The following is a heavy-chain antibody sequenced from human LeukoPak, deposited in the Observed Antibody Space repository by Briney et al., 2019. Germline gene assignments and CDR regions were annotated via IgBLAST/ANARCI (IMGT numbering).Heavy chain of an antibody. CDR2: IWYHGNEI. CDR1: GFTFSNFG. Sequence: PGGSLRLSCAASGFTFSNFGMHWVRKAPGKGLEWVAVIWYHGNEIHYVDSVKGRFTISRDNFRNTLYLQMNSLRAEDSAVYYCVRGSGGNGYGYWGDNWGQGTLAAVSS. V-gene: IGHV3-33*01. CDR3: VRGSGGNGYGYWGDN. D-gene: IGHD5-12*01. J-gene: IGHJ4*02.